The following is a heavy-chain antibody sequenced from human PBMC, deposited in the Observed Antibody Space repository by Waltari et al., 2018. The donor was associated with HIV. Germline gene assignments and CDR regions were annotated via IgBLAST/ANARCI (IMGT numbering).Heavy chain of an antibody. V-gene: IGHV1-2*06. Sequence: QSASPVMTAGAYVTPSCTVAGARGTIFFLYWILLAPGQGFEWLGRINPDSGDTTYSQTFKTRVTMTRDTSSASTYMELTRLTSADTAIYFCARGEDISLTHLPPGFRLEFWGHGTLVTVSS. CDR2: INPDSGDT. D-gene: IGHD5-12*01. J-gene: IGHJ4*01. CDR1: GARGTIFF. CDR3: ARGEDISLTHLPPGFRLEF.